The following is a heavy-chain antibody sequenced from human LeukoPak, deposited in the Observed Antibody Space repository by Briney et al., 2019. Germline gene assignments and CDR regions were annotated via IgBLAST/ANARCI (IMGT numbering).Heavy chain of an antibody. J-gene: IGHJ6*02. CDR3: ARDGSYSSGWGNYYYGMDV. Sequence: GRSLRLSCAASGFTFSSYGMHWVRQAPGKGLEWVAVIWYDGSNKYYADSVKGRFTISRDNSKNTLYLQMNSLRAEDTAVYYCARDGSYSSGWGNYYYGMDVWGQGTTVTVSS. D-gene: IGHD6-19*01. CDR1: GFTFSSYG. CDR2: IWYDGSNK. V-gene: IGHV3-33*01.